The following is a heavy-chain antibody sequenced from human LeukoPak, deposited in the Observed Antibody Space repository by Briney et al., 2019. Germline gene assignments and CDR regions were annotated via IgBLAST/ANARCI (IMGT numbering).Heavy chain of an antibody. CDR2: IHSGGSGST. CDR1: GFTISSNY. V-gene: IGHV3-53*01. D-gene: IGHD6-19*01. CDR3: AKDHRFYTSGG. Sequence: GGSLRLSCAVSGFTISSNYMSWVRQAPGKGLEWVSVIHSGGSGSTYYADSVKGRFTISRDNSKNTLYLQMNSLRAEDTALYYCAKDHRFYTSGGWGQGTLVTVSS. J-gene: IGHJ4*02.